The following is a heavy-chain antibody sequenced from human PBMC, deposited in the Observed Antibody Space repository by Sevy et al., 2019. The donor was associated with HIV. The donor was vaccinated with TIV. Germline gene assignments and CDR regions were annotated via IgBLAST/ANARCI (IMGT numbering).Heavy chain of an antibody. CDR3: AKEELGYCSSNTCSPGGY. V-gene: IGHV3-30*02. Sequence: GGSLRLSFAASGFTFSNYGMHWVRQAPGKGLEWVAFIRYDRSDKYYADSVKGRFTVSRDNSKNTLYLQMNNLRAEDTAVYYCAKEELGYCSSNTCSPGGYWGQGTLVTVSS. CDR2: IRYDRSDK. CDR1: GFTFSNYG. J-gene: IGHJ4*02. D-gene: IGHD2-2*01.